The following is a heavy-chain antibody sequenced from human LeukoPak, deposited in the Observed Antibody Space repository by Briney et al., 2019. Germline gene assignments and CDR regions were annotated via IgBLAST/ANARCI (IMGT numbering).Heavy chain of an antibody. Sequence: GGSLRLSCADSGFTFSSYAMTWVRQDPGKGLEWVSGISASGVSTYYADSVKGRFTISRDNSKNTLYLQMNSLRGEDTAVYYCAKRDSSGYFYFDYWGQGTLVTVSS. CDR1: GFTFSSYA. J-gene: IGHJ4*02. V-gene: IGHV3-23*01. CDR3: AKRDSSGYFYFDY. CDR2: ISASGVST. D-gene: IGHD3-22*01.